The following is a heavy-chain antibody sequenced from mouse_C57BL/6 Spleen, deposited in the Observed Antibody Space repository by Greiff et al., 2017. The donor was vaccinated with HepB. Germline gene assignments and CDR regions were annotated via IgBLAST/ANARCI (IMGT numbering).Heavy chain of an antibody. CDR2: IDPSDSET. CDR1: GYTFTSYW. J-gene: IGHJ2*01. CDR3: ARWEGNYYFDY. Sequence: VQLQQPGAELVRPGSSVKLSCKASGYTFTSYWMHWVKQRPIQGLEWIGNIDPSDSETNYNQKFKDKATLTVDKSSSTAYMQLSSLTSEDSAVYYCARWEGNYYFDYWGQGTTLTVSS. D-gene: IGHD2-1*01. V-gene: IGHV1-52*01.